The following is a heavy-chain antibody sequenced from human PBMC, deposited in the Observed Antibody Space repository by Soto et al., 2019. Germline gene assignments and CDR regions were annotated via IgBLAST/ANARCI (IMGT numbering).Heavy chain of an antibody. CDR1: GGSISSYY. J-gene: IGHJ4*02. CDR2: IYYSGST. D-gene: IGHD2-8*01. Sequence: SETLSLTCTVSGGSISSYYWSWIRQPPGKGLEWIGYIYYSGSTNYDPSLTSRVTISVDTSKNQLSLKLSSLTAADTAVYYCARGYCTNGVCHLDYWGQGTLVTVSS. V-gene: IGHV4-59*01. CDR3: ARGYCTNGVCHLDY.